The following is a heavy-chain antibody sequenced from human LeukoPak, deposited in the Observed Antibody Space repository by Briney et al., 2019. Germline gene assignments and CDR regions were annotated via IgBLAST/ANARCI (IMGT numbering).Heavy chain of an antibody. CDR1: GGSISSYY. D-gene: IGHD3-3*01. Sequence: SETLSLTCTVSGGSISSYYWSWIRQPPGKGLEWIGYIYYSGSTNYNPSLKSRVTISVDTSKNQFSLKLSSVTAADTAVYYCAREFGVDFDYWGQGTLVTVSS. CDR2: IYYSGST. CDR3: AREFGVDFDY. V-gene: IGHV4-59*12. J-gene: IGHJ4*02.